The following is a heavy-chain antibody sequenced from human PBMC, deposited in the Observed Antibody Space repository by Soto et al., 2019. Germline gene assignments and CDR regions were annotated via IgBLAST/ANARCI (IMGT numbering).Heavy chain of an antibody. CDR2: ISGSGGST. Sequence: GGSLRLSCAASGFTFSSYAMSWVRQAPGKGLEWVSAISGSGGSTCYADSVKGRFTISRDNSKNTLYLQMNSLRAEDTAVYYCAKDLHSRNYYFDYWGQGTLVTVSS. CDR1: GFTFSSYA. V-gene: IGHV3-23*01. CDR3: AKDLHSRNYYFDY. D-gene: IGHD4-4*01. J-gene: IGHJ4*02.